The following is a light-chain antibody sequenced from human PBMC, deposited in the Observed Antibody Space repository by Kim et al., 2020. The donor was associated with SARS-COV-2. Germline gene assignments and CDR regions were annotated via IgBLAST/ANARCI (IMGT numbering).Light chain of an antibody. J-gene: IGKJ2*01. V-gene: IGKV1-5*01. CDR1: QSISSL. CDR3: QQYNSYSPDT. Sequence: DIQMTQSPSTLSASVGDRVTITCRASQSISSLLAWYQQKPGKAPKLLIYDASSLESGVPSRFSGSGSGREFTLTISSLQPDDFATYYCQQYNSYSPDTFGQGTKLEI. CDR2: DAS.